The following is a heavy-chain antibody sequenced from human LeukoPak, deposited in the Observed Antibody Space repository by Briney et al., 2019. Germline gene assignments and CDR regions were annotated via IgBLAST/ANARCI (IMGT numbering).Heavy chain of an antibody. D-gene: IGHD3-22*01. V-gene: IGHV3-15*01. CDR1: GFTFSRAG. J-gene: IGHJ4*02. CDR2: IKSNAGGGTK. CDR3: STYRWQYDSSGYDY. Sequence: GGSLRLSCAASGFTFSRAGMSWVRQAPGKGLEWLGRIKSNAGGGTKDYASPVRGRITIAKADSQNTLYLQLDSLKDDYTAVYYCSTYRWQYDSSGYDYWGQGTLVAVSS.